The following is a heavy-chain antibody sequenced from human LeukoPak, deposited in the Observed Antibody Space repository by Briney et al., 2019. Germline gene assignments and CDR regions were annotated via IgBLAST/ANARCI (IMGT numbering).Heavy chain of an antibody. CDR2: IYYSGST. CDR3: ARALDFWSGYYGY. J-gene: IGHJ4*02. CDR1: GGSISSYY. D-gene: IGHD3-3*01. V-gene: IGHV4-59*01. Sequence: SSETLSLTCTVSGGSISSYYWSWIRQPPGKGLEWIGYIYYSGSTNYNPSLKSRVTISVDTSKNQFSLKLSSVIAADTAVYYCARALDFWSGYYGYWGQGTLVTVSS.